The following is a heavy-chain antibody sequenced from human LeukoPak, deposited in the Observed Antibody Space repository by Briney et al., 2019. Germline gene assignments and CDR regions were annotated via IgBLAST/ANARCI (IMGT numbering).Heavy chain of an antibody. CDR1: GFTFSSSA. D-gene: IGHD3-22*01. Sequence: GGSLRLSCAAPGFTFSSSAMSGVRQAPGKGLGWVSAFSGIGGSTYYADSVKGRFTISRDNSKNTLYLQMNSLSAEDTAVYYCAKDQKPTYYYDSSGYPADPFDYWGQGTLVTVSS. V-gene: IGHV3-23*01. J-gene: IGHJ4*02. CDR2: FSGIGGST. CDR3: AKDQKPTYYYDSSGYPADPFDY.